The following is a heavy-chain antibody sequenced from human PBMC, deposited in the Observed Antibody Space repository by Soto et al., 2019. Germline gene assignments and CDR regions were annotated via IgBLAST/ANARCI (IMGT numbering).Heavy chain of an antibody. J-gene: IGHJ4*02. Sequence: ESGGGLVQPGGSLRLSCAASGFTFSSYWMTWARQAPGKGLEWVASLNRDGSEKCYVDSVEGRFTISRDNAKNSLFLQMNSLSPDDTAVYYCGRDAGRRFDYWGQGSLVTVSS. CDR3: GRDAGRRFDY. V-gene: IGHV3-7*01. CDR1: GFTFSSYW. D-gene: IGHD6-13*01. CDR2: LNRDGSEK.